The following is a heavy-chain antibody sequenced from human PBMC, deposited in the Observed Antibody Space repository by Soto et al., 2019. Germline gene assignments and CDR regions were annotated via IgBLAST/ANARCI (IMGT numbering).Heavy chain of an antibody. CDR2: IWYDGTNK. Sequence: QVQLVESGGGVIQPGRSLRLSCAASGFTFSNHAMHWVRQAPGKGLEWVAVIWYDGTNKNYADSVKGRFTISRDNSKNTLYVQMNSLRAEDTAVYYCARDSGRSSLGGMDVW. CDR1: GFTFSNHA. D-gene: IGHD6-6*01. J-gene: IGHJ6*01. CDR3: ARDSGRSSLGGMDV. V-gene: IGHV3-33*01.